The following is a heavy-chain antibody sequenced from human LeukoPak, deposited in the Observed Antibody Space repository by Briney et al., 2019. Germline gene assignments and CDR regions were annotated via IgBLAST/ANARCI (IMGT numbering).Heavy chain of an antibody. D-gene: IGHD3-10*01. J-gene: IGHJ4*02. CDR2: ISGSGNST. CDR1: GFTFSSYA. CDR3: SKFSPPPPSILIWFGEFDY. Sequence: GGSLRLSCAASGFTFSSYAMSWVRQSPGKGLEWVSAISGSGNSTYYADSVKGRFTISRDNSKNTLYLQMNILRAEDTAVYYCSKFSPPPPSILIWFGEFDYWGQGTLVSVSS. V-gene: IGHV3-23*01.